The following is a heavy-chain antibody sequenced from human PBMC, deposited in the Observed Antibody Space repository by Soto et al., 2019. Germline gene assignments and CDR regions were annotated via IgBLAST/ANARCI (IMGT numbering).Heavy chain of an antibody. CDR3: ARDTHQGIAAAGTLYYYYYGMDV. V-gene: IGHV3-30-3*01. CDR2: ISYDGSNK. CDR1: GFTFSSYA. Sequence: QVQLVESGGGVVQPGRSLRLSCAASGFTFSSYAMHWVRQAPGKGLEWVAVISYDGSNKYYADSVKGRFTISRDNSKNTLYLQMNSLRAEDTAVYYCARDTHQGIAAAGTLYYYYYGMDVWGQGTTVTVSS. D-gene: IGHD6-13*01. J-gene: IGHJ6*02.